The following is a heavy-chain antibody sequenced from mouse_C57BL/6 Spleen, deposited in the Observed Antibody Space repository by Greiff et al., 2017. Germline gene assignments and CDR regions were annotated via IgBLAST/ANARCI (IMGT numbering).Heavy chain of an antibody. CDR1: GYSITSGYF. Sequence: EVQRVESGPGLVKPSQSLSLTCSVTGYSITSGYFWNWIRQFPGNKLEWMGYISYDGSNNYNPSLKNRITITRDTSTNQFFLKLNSLTTEDTATYYCARDDYYGSSYYFDYWGQGTTLTVSS. CDR3: ARDDYYGSSYYFDY. V-gene: IGHV3-6*01. CDR2: ISYDGSN. D-gene: IGHD1-1*01. J-gene: IGHJ2*01.